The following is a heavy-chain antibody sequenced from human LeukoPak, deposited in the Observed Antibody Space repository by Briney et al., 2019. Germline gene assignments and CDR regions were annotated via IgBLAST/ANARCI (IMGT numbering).Heavy chain of an antibody. CDR3: ARGWITMVRGVIDY. CDR2: INTNTGNP. J-gene: IGHJ4*02. V-gene: IGHV7-4-1*02. CDR1: GYTFTSYA. Sequence: ASVKVSCKASGYTFTSYAMSWVRQAPGQGLEWMGWINTNTGNPTYAQGFTGRFVFSLDTSVSTAYLQISSLKAEDTAVYYCARGWITMVRGVIDYWGQGTLVTVSS. D-gene: IGHD3-10*01.